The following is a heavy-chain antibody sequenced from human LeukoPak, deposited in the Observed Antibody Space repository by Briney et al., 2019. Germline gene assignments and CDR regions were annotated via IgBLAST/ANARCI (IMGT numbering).Heavy chain of an antibody. D-gene: IGHD2-2*01. Sequence: PGESLKLSCAASGLTLSGSGVHWVRQASGKGLEWVGRIRSKANNYATIYAASVKGRFTVSRDDSKNTAYLQMNSLKTEDTAVYYCTRTPIPSQLLHAYFDLWGRGTLVIVSS. V-gene: IGHV3-73*01. J-gene: IGHJ2*01. CDR3: TRTPIPSQLLHAYFDL. CDR1: GLTLSGSG. CDR2: IRSKANNYAT.